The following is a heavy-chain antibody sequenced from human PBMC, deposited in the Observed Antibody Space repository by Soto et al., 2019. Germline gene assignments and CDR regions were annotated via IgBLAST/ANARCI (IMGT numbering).Heavy chain of an antibody. CDR3: AKGRNYYYYYGVDV. CDR1: GFTFSDYW. CDR2: IKTDGSTT. Sequence: GGSLRLSCAASGFTFSDYWMHWVRQAPGKGLVWVSRIKTDGSTTSYADSVKGRFTISRDNTKNTLYLQMNSLRAEDTALYYCAKGRNYYYYYGVDVWAQGTTVPVSS. V-gene: IGHV3-74*01. J-gene: IGHJ6*02.